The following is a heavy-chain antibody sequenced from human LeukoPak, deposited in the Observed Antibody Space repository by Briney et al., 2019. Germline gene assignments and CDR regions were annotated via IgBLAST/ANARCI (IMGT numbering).Heavy chain of an antibody. V-gene: IGHV4-34*01. CDR1: GGSFSGYY. D-gene: IGHD3-10*01. Sequence: PSETLSLTCAVYGGSFSGYYWSWIRQPPGKGLEWIGEINHSGSTNYNPSLKSRVTISVDTSKNQFSLKLSSVTAADTAVYYCARGLLSLVGSGSYLDYWGQGTLVTVSS. CDR3: ARGLLSLVGSGSYLDY. J-gene: IGHJ4*02. CDR2: INHSGST.